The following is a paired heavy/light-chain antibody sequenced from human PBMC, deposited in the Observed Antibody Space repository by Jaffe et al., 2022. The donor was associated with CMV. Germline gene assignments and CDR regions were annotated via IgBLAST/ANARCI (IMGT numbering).Light chain of an antibody. Sequence: QSVLTQPPSVSGAPGQRVTISCTGSSSNIGAGYDVHWYQQLPGAAPKLLIYGNGNRPSGVPDRFSGSKSGTSASLAITGLQAEDEADYYCQSYDSSLSGHVFGSGTKVTVL. CDR3: QSYDSSLSGHV. CDR1: SSNIGAGYD. V-gene: IGLV1-40*01. J-gene: IGLJ1*01. CDR2: GNG.
Heavy chain of an antibody. CDR1: GYTFTGYY. CDR3: ARSYSSGWNGFDY. D-gene: IGHD6-25*01. J-gene: IGHJ4*02. V-gene: IGHV1-2*04. Sequence: QVQLVQSGAEVKRPGASVKVSCKSSGYTFTGYYLHWVRQAPGQGLEWMGWINPTSGDTNYAQKFQGWVTMTRDMSIRTAYMELRRLRSDDTAVYYCARSYSSGWNGFDYWGQGTLVTVSS. CDR2: INPTSGDT.